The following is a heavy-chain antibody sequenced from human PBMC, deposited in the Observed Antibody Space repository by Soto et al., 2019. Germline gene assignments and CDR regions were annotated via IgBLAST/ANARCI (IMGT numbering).Heavy chain of an antibody. J-gene: IGHJ4*02. Sequence: QMQLVQSGPEVKKPGTSVKVSCKASGSTFRSSAIQWVRQARGQRLEWIGWVVVGSGSTNYARKFQERVTIRRDMATRTSYMEWRGLRSEDTALYYGAADSGDDSTGYGADYWGQGTLVAVSS. D-gene: IGHD3-22*01. CDR3: AADSGDDSTGYGADY. CDR1: GSTFRSSA. V-gene: IGHV1-58*02. CDR2: VVVGSGST.